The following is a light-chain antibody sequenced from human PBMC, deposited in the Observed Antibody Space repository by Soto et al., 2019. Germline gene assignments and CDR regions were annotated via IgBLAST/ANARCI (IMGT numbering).Light chain of an antibody. J-gene: IGLJ2*01. V-gene: IGLV1-40*01. CDR1: SSNIGAGYD. CDR2: GNS. CDR3: HSYDRSLSGVV. Sequence: QSVLTQPLSVSGAPGKRVTISCTGSSSNIGAGYDVHWYQQLPGTAPKLLIYGNSNRPSGVPDRFSGSKSGTSASLAITGLQAEDEADYYSHSYDRSLSGVVFGGGTKLTVL.